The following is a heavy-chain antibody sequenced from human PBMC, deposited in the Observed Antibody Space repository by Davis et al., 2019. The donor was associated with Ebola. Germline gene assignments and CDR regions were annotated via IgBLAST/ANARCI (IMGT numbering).Heavy chain of an antibody. CDR1: GYTFTSYA. Sequence: ASVKVSCKASGYTFTSYAIHWVRQAPGQRLEWMGGINAGDGSTKYSENFQGRLTVTRDTSASTAYMELYSLRSEDTAVYYCARGRTVTDTRGLSWFDPWGQGTLVTVSS. V-gene: IGHV1-3*01. D-gene: IGHD6-19*01. J-gene: IGHJ5*02. CDR3: ARGRTVTDTRGLSWFDP. CDR2: INAGDGST.